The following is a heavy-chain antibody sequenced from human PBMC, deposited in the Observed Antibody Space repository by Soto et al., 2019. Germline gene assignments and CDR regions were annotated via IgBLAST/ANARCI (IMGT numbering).Heavy chain of an antibody. J-gene: IGHJ5*02. Sequence: QLRLQESGPGLAKPSETLSLTCAVSGGSISTTTYYWGWIRQSPGTGLEWIGSVYYSGNTYYNPSLKSRVTISVDTSRNQFSLELSSVTAADTAVYYCARSPTLKGWFDPWGQGTLVTVSS. CDR2: VYYSGNT. V-gene: IGHV4-39*01. D-gene: IGHD3-9*01. CDR3: ARSPTLKGWFDP. CDR1: GGSISTTTYY.